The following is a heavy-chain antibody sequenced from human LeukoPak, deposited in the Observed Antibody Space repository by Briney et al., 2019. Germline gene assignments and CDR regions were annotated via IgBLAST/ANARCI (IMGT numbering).Heavy chain of an antibody. J-gene: IGHJ5*02. CDR2: IIPIFGTA. D-gene: IGHD3-3*01. Sequence: ASVKVSCKASGGTFSSYAISWVRQAPGQGLEWMGGIIPIFGTANYAQKFQGRVTITTDESTSTAYMELSSLRSEDTAVYYCARDETWAPGVERGPEWWFDPWGQGTLVTVSS. CDR3: ARDETWAPGVERGPEWWFDP. V-gene: IGHV1-69*05. CDR1: GGTFSSYA.